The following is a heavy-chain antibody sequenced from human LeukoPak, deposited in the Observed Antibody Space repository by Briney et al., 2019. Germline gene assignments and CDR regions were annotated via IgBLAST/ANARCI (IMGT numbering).Heavy chain of an antibody. J-gene: IGHJ4*02. CDR1: GESFSDYY. Sequence: PSETLSLTCAVYGESFSDYYWTWIRQPPGKGLEWIGEINRSRSTNYSPSLKSRVTISLDTSKNQFSLRLSSVTAADTAVYYCAGKTDYWGQGTLVTVSS. CDR3: AGKTDY. V-gene: IGHV4-34*01. CDR2: INRSRST.